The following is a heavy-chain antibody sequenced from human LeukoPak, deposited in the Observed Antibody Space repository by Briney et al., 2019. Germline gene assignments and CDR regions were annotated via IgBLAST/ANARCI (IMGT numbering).Heavy chain of an antibody. CDR2: VYYSGST. J-gene: IGHJ3*02. V-gene: IGHV4-59*01. CDR1: GGSISSYY. Sequence: PSETLSLTGTVSGGSISSYYWSWIRHPPGKGLEWIGYVYYSGSTNYNPSLKSRVTISVDTSKNQFSLKLSSVTAADTAVYYCARVYFDWLLKGFDAFDIWGQGTMVTVSS. CDR3: ARVYFDWLLKGFDAFDI. D-gene: IGHD3-9*01.